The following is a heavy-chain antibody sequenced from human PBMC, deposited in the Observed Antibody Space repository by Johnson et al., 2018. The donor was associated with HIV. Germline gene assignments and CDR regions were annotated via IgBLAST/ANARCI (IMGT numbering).Heavy chain of an antibody. CDR1: GFTFSTYW. CDR2: INNDGSST. D-gene: IGHD3-16*02. CDR3: ARDLWGSYRHDAFDI. J-gene: IGHJ3*02. Sequence: VQLVESGGGLVQPGGSLRLSCAASGFTFSTYWMHWVRQVPGKGLMWVSRINNDGSSTNYADSVKGRFTISRDNAKNTLYLQMHSLRAEDTAMYYCARDLWGSYRHDAFDIWGQGTMVTVSS. V-gene: IGHV3-74*01.